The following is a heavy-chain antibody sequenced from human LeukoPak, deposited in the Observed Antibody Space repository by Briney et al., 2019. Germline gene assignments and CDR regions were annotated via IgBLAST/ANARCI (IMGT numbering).Heavy chain of an antibody. CDR3: LTYAFDI. CDR1: GFTFSSYS. J-gene: IGHJ3*02. Sequence: PGGSLRLSCAASGFTFSSYSMNWVRQAPGKGLEWVAVISYDGSNKYYADSVKGRFTISRDNSKNTLYLQMNSLRAEDTAVYYCLTYAFDIWGQGTMVTVSS. V-gene: IGHV3-30*03. CDR2: ISYDGSNK.